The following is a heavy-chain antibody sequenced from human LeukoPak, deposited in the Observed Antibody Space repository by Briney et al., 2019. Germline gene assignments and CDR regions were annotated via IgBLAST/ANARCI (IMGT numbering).Heavy chain of an antibody. CDR1: GGSISSYY. V-gene: IGHV4-59*12. CDR3: ARGTLYSGWSYYFDY. D-gene: IGHD6-19*01. CDR2: IYYSGST. Sequence: SETLSLTCTVSGGSISSYYWSWIRQPPGKGLEWIGYIYYSGSTNYNPSPKSRVTISVDTSKNQFSLRLSSVTAADTAMYYCARGTLYSGWSYYFDYWGQGSQVTVSS. J-gene: IGHJ4*02.